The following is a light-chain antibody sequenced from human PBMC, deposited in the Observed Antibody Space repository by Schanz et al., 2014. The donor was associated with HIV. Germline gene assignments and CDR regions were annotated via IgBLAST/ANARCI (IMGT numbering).Light chain of an antibody. Sequence: QSVLTQPPSVSGAPGQRVTISCTGTTSNLGAGFNVHWYQRVPGTAPKLLIYGNSNRPSGVPDRFSGSKSGTSASLAISGLQSEDEADYFCAAWDDGLSGVVFGGGTKLTVL. V-gene: IGLV1-40*01. CDR1: TSNLGAGFN. CDR3: AAWDDGLSGVV. CDR2: GNS. J-gene: IGLJ3*02.